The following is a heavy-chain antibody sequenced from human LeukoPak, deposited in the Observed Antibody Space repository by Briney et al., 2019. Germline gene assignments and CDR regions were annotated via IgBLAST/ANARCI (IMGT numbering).Heavy chain of an antibody. Sequence: SETLSLTCTVSGGSISSYYWSWIRQPPGKGLEWIGYIYHSGSTNYNPSLKSRVTISVDTSKNQFSLKLSSVTAADTAVYYCARDLKEVGYIGYFDLWGRGTLVTVSS. CDR1: GGSISSYY. CDR3: ARDLKEVGYIGYFDL. CDR2: IYHSGST. V-gene: IGHV4-59*01. J-gene: IGHJ2*01. D-gene: IGHD5-12*01.